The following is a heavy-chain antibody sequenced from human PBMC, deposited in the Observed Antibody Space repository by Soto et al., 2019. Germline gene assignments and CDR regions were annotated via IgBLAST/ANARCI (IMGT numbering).Heavy chain of an antibody. Sequence: EVQLLESGGGLVQPGGSLRLSCAASGFTFSSYAMSWVRQAPGKGLEWVSAISGSGGSTYYADSVKGRFTISRDNSKNTLYLQMNSLRAEDTAVYYCAKDDILTSRHYYYMDVWGKGTTVTVSS. CDR3: AKDDILTSRHYYYMDV. CDR1: GFTFSSYA. D-gene: IGHD3-9*01. V-gene: IGHV3-23*01. J-gene: IGHJ6*03. CDR2: ISGSGGST.